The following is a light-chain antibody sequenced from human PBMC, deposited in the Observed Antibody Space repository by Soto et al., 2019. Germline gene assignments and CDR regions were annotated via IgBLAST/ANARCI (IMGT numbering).Light chain of an antibody. CDR3: QQSYSTLWT. J-gene: IGKJ1*01. V-gene: IGKV1-39*01. CDR2: AAS. CDR1: QSISSY. Sequence: DIQMTQSPSSLSASVGDRVTIPCRASQSISSYLNWYQQKPGKAPKLLIYAASSLQSGVPARFSGSGSGTDFTLSISRLQPEDLATYYCQQSYSTLWTFGQGTKVEIK.